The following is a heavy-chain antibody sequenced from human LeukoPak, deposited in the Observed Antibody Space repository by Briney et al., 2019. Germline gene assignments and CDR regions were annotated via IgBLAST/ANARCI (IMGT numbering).Heavy chain of an antibody. V-gene: IGHV3-23*01. CDR3: AKDREASLWFRELLAYFDY. D-gene: IGHD3-10*01. CDR2: ISGSGGST. CDR1: GFTFSSYA. J-gene: IGHJ4*02. Sequence: GVSLRLSCAASGFTFSSYAMSWVRQAPGKGLEWVSAISGSGGSTYYADSVKGRFTISRDNSKNTLYLQMNSLRAEDTAVYYCAKDREASLWFRELLAYFDYWGQGTLVTVSS.